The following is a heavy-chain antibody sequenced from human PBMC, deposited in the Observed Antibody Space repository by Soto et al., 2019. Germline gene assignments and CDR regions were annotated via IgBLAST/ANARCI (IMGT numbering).Heavy chain of an antibody. V-gene: IGHV1-69*01. CDR2: IVLIFGSP. CDR3: ARSCFGKTLINGGFYYHGLEV. J-gene: IGHJ6*02. D-gene: IGHD3-10*01. CDR1: GGTFSRSA. Sequence: QVQLVQSGAEVKKPGASVKVSCKASGGTFSRSAISWVRQAPGQGLEWMGGIVLIFGSPNYSEKFQGRRTMRADEGTSTAYMERRSLKSEYPAVYFCARSCFGKTLINGGFYYHGLEVWGPGTRLTVS.